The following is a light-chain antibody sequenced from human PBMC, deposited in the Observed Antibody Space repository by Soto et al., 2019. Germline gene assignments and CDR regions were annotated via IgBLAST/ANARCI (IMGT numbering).Light chain of an antibody. CDR1: SSDVGGHNY. CDR3: ISYTNIHTYV. CDR2: EVN. V-gene: IGLV2-14*01. Sequence: QSALTQPASVSGSPGQSITISCTGTSSDVGGHNYVSWYQQHPGKAPKLMIYEVNTRPSGISNRFSASKSGITASLTISGLQAEDEADYYCISYTNIHTYVFGIGTKVTVL. J-gene: IGLJ1*01.